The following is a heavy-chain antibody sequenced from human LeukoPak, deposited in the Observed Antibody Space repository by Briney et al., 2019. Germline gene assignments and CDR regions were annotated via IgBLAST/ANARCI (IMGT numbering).Heavy chain of an antibody. CDR3: ARAGSSTSCPVN. Sequence: SETLSLTCTVSGGSISSYYWSWIRQPPGKGLEWIGYVHNSGSTNYNPSLKSRVTISVDTSKNQFSLKLTSVTAADTGVYYCARAGSSTSCPVNWGQGTMVTVSS. CDR1: GGSISSYY. V-gene: IGHV4-59*12. J-gene: IGHJ3*01. D-gene: IGHD2-2*01. CDR2: VHNSGST.